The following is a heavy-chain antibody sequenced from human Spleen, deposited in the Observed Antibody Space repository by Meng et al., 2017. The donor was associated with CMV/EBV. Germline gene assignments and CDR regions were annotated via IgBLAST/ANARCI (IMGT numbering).Heavy chain of an antibody. CDR1: GFTFSGYE. Sequence: GESLKISCAASGFTFSGYEMNWVRLAPGKGLEWVSSISTTSTYIYYSDSVKGRFTISRDNAKNSLYLQVNSLRVEDTAVYYCARELGGYSFGKNSGYYRLGMDVWGQGTTVTVSS. CDR2: ISTTSTYI. V-gene: IGHV3-21*01. D-gene: IGHD5-18*01. J-gene: IGHJ6*02. CDR3: ARELGGYSFGKNSGYYRLGMDV.